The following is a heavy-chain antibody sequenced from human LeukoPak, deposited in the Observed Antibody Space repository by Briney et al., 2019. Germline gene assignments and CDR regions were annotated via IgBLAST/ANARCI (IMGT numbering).Heavy chain of an antibody. J-gene: IGHJ3*02. V-gene: IGHV4-61*01. Sequence: SETLSLTRTVSGGSVSSGSYYWSWIRQPPGKGLEWIGHICYSGSIYYNPSLKSRVTMSVDTSKNQFSLKLSSVTAVDTAVYYCARKATTGPTKAAFDIWGQGTMVTVSS. D-gene: IGHD4-17*01. CDR1: GGSVSSGSYY. CDR2: ICYSGSI. CDR3: ARKATTGPTKAAFDI.